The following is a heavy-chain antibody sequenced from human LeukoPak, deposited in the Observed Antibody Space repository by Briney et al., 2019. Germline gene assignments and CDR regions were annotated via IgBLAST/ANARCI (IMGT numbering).Heavy chain of an antibody. V-gene: IGHV4-39*01. J-gene: IGHJ4*02. CDR2: IYYSGST. CDR1: GGSISSSSYY. Sequence: SETLSLTCTVSGGSISSSSYYWGWIRQPPGKGLEWIGSIYYSGSTYYNPSLKSRVTISVDTSKNQFSLKLGSVTAEDTAVYYCARLSGAIFGVVSTLYYFDYWGQGTLVTVSS. D-gene: IGHD3-3*01. CDR3: ARLSGAIFGVVSTLYYFDY.